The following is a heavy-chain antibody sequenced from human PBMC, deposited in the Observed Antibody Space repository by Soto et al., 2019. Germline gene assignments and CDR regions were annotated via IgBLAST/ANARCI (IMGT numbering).Heavy chain of an antibody. CDR2: IYYSGST. CDR1: GGSISSGGYY. D-gene: IGHD3-9*01. Sequence: QVQLQESGPGLVKPSQTLSLTCTVSGGSISSGGYYWSWIRQHPGKGLEWIGYIYYSGSTYYNPSLKSRVTISVDTSKNQFSLKLSSVTAADTAVYYCARASALRYFDPYYGMDVWGQGTTVTVSS. CDR3: ARASALRYFDPYYGMDV. J-gene: IGHJ6*02. V-gene: IGHV4-31*03.